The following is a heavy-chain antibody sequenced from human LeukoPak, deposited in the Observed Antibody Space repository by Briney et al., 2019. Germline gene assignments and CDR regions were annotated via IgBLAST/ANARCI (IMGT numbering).Heavy chain of an antibody. Sequence: ASVKVSCKVSGYTLTELSMHWVRQAPGKGLEWMGGFDPEDGETIYAQKFQGRVTMTRNTSISTAYMELSSPRSEDTAVYYCARRSGWELLLGAFDIWGQGTMVTVSS. J-gene: IGHJ3*02. CDR1: GYTLTELS. CDR3: ARRSGWELLLGAFDI. D-gene: IGHD1-26*01. CDR2: FDPEDGET. V-gene: IGHV1-24*01.